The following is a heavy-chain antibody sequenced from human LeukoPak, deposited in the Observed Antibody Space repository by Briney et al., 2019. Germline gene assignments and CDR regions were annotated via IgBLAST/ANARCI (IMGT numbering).Heavy chain of an antibody. CDR2: IYHSGST. CDR3: ARGGVGSDYYYYYMDV. D-gene: IGHD3-10*01. V-gene: IGHV4-38-2*02. Sequence: SETLSLTCTVSGYSISSGYYWGWIRPPPGKGLEWIGSIYHSGSTYYNPSLKSRVTISVDTSKNQFSLKLSSVTAADTAVYYCARGGVGSDYYYYYMDVWGQGTLVTVSS. J-gene: IGHJ6*03. CDR1: GYSISSGYY.